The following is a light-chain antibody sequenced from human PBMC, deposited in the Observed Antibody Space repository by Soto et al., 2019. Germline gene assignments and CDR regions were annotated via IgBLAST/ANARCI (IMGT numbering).Light chain of an antibody. J-gene: IGKJ2*01. CDR2: DAS. CDR1: QDISSA. V-gene: IGKV1D-13*01. Sequence: AIQLTQSPSSLSASVGDRVSITCRASQDISSALAWFQQKPGKPPNLLIYDASSLKTGVPSRFSGSGSGTDFTPAITSLQPDDFATNSCQHFYNYPLILGQGT. CDR3: QHFYNYPLI.